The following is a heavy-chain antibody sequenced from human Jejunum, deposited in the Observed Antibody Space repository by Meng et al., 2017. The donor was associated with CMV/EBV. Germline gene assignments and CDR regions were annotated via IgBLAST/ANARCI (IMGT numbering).Heavy chain of an antibody. J-gene: IGHJ4*02. Sequence: QVQLQESGPGLVKPSETLSLTCTVAGGSIIAYYWTRIRQSPGKGLEWIGCSYYSGSTNYNPSLKSRVSISVDVSKNQFSLNLNSVTAADTAVYFCARSGGSDLRFYDYWGPGTLVTVSS. D-gene: IGHD1-26*01. V-gene: IGHV4-59*01. CDR1: GGSIIAYY. CDR2: SYYSGST. CDR3: ARSGGSDLRFYDY.